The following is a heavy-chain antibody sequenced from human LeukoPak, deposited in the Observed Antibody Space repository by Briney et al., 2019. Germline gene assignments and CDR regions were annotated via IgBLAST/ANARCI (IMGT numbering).Heavy chain of an antibody. Sequence: EASVKVSCKASGYTFTGYYMHWVRQATGQGLEWMGWMNPNSGNTGYAQKFQGRVTMTKNTSISTAYMELSGLRSEDTAVYYCARGLYDSSGYYFDYWGQGTLVTVSS. V-gene: IGHV1-8*02. CDR2: MNPNSGNT. CDR3: ARGLYDSSGYYFDY. CDR1: GYTFTGYY. J-gene: IGHJ4*02. D-gene: IGHD3-22*01.